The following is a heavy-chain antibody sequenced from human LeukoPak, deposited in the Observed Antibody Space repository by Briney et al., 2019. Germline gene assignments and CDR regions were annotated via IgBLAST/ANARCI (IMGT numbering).Heavy chain of an antibody. CDR1: GFTFSSYD. V-gene: IGHV3-13*01. D-gene: IGHD2-2*01. J-gene: IGHJ4*02. CDR3: AKARITNWYYFDY. CDR2: IGTAGDT. Sequence: GGSLRLSCAASGFTFSSYDMHWVRQVTGKGLEWVSAIGTAGDTYYPGSVKGRFTISRENAKNSLYLQMNSLRAGDTAVYYCAKARITNWYYFDYWGQGTLVTVSS.